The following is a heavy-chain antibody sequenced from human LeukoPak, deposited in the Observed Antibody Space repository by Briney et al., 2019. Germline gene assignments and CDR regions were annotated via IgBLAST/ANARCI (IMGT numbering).Heavy chain of an antibody. Sequence: GGSLRLSCAASGFTVSSNYMSWVRQAPGKGLEWVSVIYSGGSTYYADSVKGRFTISRDNSKNTLYLQMNSLRAEDTAVYYCARAAARRFLDYWGQGTLSTVSS. D-gene: IGHD6-6*01. CDR1: GFTVSSNY. J-gene: IGHJ4*02. CDR2: IYSGGST. V-gene: IGHV3-53*01. CDR3: ARAAARRFLDY.